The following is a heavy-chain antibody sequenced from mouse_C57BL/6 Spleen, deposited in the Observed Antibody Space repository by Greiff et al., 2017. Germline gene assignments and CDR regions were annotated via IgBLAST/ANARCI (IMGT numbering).Heavy chain of an antibody. V-gene: IGHV1-66*01. CDR2: IYPGSGNT. CDR3: ARSRGDWYFDV. J-gene: IGHJ1*03. Sequence: QVQLKESGPELVKPGASVKISCKASGYSFTSYYIHWVKQRPGQGLEWIGWIYPGSGNTKYNEKFKGKATLTADTSSSTAYMQLSSLTSEDSAVYYCARSRGDWYFDVWGTGTTVTVSS. CDR1: GYSFTSYY.